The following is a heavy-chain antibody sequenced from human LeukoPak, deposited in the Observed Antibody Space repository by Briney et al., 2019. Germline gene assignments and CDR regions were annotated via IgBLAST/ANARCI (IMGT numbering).Heavy chain of an antibody. CDR3: ARPRIAAAGNVYYMDV. D-gene: IGHD6-13*01. Sequence: GESLKISCKGSGYSFTSYWIGWVRQMPGKGLEWMGIIYLGDSDTRYSPSFQGQVTISADKSICTAYLQWSSLKASDTAMYYCARPRIAAAGNVYYMDVWGKGTTVTVSS. CDR2: IYLGDSDT. J-gene: IGHJ6*03. CDR1: GYSFTSYW. V-gene: IGHV5-51*01.